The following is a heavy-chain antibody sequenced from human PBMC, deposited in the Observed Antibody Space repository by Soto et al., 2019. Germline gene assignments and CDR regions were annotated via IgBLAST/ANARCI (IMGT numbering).Heavy chain of an antibody. Sequence: SETLSLTCTVSGGSVSSGSYYWSWIRQPPGKGLEWTGYIYYSGSTNYNPSLKSRVTISVDTSKNQFSLKLSSVTAADTAVYYCARDLSWGYCSSTSCHSTHYFDYWGQGTLVTVSS. CDR3: ARDLSWGYCSSTSCHSTHYFDY. CDR2: IYYSGST. J-gene: IGHJ4*02. D-gene: IGHD2-2*01. CDR1: GGSVSSGSYY. V-gene: IGHV4-61*01.